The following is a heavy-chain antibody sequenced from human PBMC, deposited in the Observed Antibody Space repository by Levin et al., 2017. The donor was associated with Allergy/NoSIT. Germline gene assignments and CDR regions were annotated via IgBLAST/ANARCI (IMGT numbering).Heavy chain of an antibody. D-gene: IGHD4-17*01. V-gene: IGHV3-48*02. CDR1: GFTFSDYA. J-gene: IGHJ4*02. Sequence: SCAASGFTFSDYAMNWIRQAPGEGLEWVSYISSTSGTIYYRPSVEGRFTISRDNAKNSLYLQMNSLRDEDTAVYYCARDPTVPAAPSYFDSWGQGTLVTVSS. CDR2: ISSTSGTI. CDR3: ARDPTVPAAPSYFDS.